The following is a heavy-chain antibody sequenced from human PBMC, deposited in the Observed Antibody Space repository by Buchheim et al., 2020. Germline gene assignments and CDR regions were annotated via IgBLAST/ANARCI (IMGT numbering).Heavy chain of an antibody. J-gene: IGHJ6*02. CDR2: INHSGST. D-gene: IGHD3-3*01. V-gene: IGHV4-34*01. Sequence: QVQLQQWGAGLLKPSETLSLTCAVYGGSFSGYYWSWIRQPPGKGLGWIGEINHSGSTNYNPSLKSRVTISADTSKNPLSLKLSSVTAADTAVYYCARASYYDFWSGYFGGAARMDVWGQGTT. CDR1: GGSFSGYY. CDR3: ARASYYDFWSGYFGGAARMDV.